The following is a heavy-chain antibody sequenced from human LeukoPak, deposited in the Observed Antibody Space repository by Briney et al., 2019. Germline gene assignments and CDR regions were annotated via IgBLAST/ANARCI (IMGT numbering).Heavy chain of an antibody. V-gene: IGHV4-34*01. D-gene: IGHD2-2*01. Sequence: SETLSLTCAVYGGSFSGYYWSWIRQPPGKGLEWIGEINHSGSTNYNPSLKSRVTISVDTSKNQFSLKLSSVAAADTAVYYCARWGGSSTSCSCFDYWGQGTLVTVSS. CDR1: GGSFSGYY. CDR3: ARWGGSSTSCSCFDY. CDR2: INHSGST. J-gene: IGHJ4*02.